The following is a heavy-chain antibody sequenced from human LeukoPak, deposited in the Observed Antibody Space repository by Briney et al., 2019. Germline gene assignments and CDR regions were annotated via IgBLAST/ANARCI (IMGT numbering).Heavy chain of an antibody. J-gene: IGHJ4*02. CDR2: IIPIFGTA. V-gene: IGHV1-69*13. CDR1: GGTFSSYA. Sequence: ASVKVSCKASGGTFSSYAISWVRQAPGQGLEWMGGIIPIFGTANYAQKFQGRVTITADESTSTAYMELSSLRFEDTAVYYCARQADSYGYLDYWGQGTLVTVSS. CDR3: ARQADSYGYLDY. D-gene: IGHD5-18*01.